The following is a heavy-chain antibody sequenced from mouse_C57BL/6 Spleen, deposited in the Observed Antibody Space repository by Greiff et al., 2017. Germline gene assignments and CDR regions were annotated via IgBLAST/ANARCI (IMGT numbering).Heavy chain of an antibody. J-gene: IGHJ3*01. Sequence: EVKLVESGGGLVKPGGSLKLSCAASVFTFSDYGMHWVRQAPAQGLELVSSLRSGTLPIYYADTVKGRFTISRDNAKNTLFLQMTSLRSEDTAMYYCARPTGTEAWFAYWGQGTLVTVSA. V-gene: IGHV5-17*01. CDR3: ARPTGTEAWFAY. CDR2: LRSGTLPI. CDR1: VFTFSDYG. D-gene: IGHD4-1*01.